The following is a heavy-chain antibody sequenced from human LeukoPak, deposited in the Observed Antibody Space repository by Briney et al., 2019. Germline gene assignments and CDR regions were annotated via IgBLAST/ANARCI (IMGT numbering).Heavy chain of an antibody. CDR2: ISGSGSTI. V-gene: IGHV3-48*03. D-gene: IGHD3-3*01. CDR3: ARVGVLEPYFDY. Sequence: GGSLRLSCAASGFTFSSYEMNWVRQAPGKGLEWISYISGSGSTIYYADSVKGRFTISRDNAKNSLYLQMNSLRAEDTAVYYCARVGVLEPYFDYWGQGTLVTVSS. J-gene: IGHJ4*02. CDR1: GFTFSSYE.